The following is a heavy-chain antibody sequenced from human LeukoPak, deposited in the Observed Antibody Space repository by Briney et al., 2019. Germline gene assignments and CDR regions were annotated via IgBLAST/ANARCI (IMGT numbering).Heavy chain of an antibody. J-gene: IGHJ2*01. D-gene: IGHD6-6*01. CDR3: AREVPLVRGWYFDL. CDR2: IYHSGST. CDR1: GGSISSGGYS. V-gene: IGHV4-30-2*01. Sequence: SETLSLTCAVSGGSISSGGYSWSWIRQPLGKGLEWIGYIYHSGSTYYNPSLKSRVTISVDRSKNQFSLKLSSVTAADTAVYYCAREVPLVRGWYFDLWGRGTLVTVSS.